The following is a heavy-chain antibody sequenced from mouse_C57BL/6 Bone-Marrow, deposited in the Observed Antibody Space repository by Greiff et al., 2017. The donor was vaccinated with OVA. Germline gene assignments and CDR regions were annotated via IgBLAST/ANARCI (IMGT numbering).Heavy chain of an antibody. V-gene: IGHV1-64*01. D-gene: IGHD2-4*01. CDR2: IHPNSGST. J-gene: IGHJ1*03. CDR3: ARRGDDYDEGWYFDV. Sequence: QVQLQQPGAELVKPGASVKLSCKASGYTFTSYWMHWVKQRPGQGLEWIGMIHPNSGSTNYNEKFKSKATLTVDKSSSTAYMQISSLTSEDSAVYYCARRGDDYDEGWYFDVWGTGTTVTVSS. CDR1: GYTFTSYW.